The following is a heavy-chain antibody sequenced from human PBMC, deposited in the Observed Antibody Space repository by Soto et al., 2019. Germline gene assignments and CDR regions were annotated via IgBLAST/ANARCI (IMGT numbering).Heavy chain of an antibody. V-gene: IGHV4-61*01. Sequence: QVRLQESGPGLVKPSETLSLSCLVSGDSVGNGPYYWSWIRQSPGEGLEWLAYIYYRWSTNVNPSLESRGNISIYMAKIQFFLELRSVTAADAAVYFCESVGSSCHSGDCYYYYGRGVWGQGTTGAISS. D-gene: IGHD1-26*01. CDR3: ESVGSSCHSGDCYYYYGRGV. CDR2: IYYRWST. CDR1: GDSVGNGPYY. J-gene: IGHJ6*02.